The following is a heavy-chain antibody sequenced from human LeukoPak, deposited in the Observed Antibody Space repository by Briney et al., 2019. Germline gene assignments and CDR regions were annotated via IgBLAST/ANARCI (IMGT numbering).Heavy chain of an antibody. Sequence: GGSLRLSCAASGFTFSSYAMSWVRQAPGKGLEWVSAISGSGGSTYYADSVKGRFTISRDNSKNTLYLQMNSLRAEDTAVYYCAKDGGYYGSGGYTVWGQGTLVTVSS. V-gene: IGHV3-23*01. J-gene: IGHJ4*02. CDR3: AKDGGYYGSGGYTV. D-gene: IGHD3-10*01. CDR1: GFTFSSYA. CDR2: ISGSGGST.